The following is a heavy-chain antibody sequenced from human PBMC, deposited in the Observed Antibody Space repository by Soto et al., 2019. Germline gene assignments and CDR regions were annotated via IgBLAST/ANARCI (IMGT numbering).Heavy chain of an antibody. Sequence: QVHLQESGPGLVKPSQTLSLTCSVNGDSINSDSVYWSWILQSPGKGIEYIGYITYNGRTFYNPSLKSRVTMSVDTPKKQFSLEVRSVTAADTAVYYCARERQVGPSSGRFDPWGQGTLVTVST. CDR3: ARERQVGPSSGRFDP. CDR2: ITYNGRT. J-gene: IGHJ5*02. CDR1: GDSINSDSVY. V-gene: IGHV4-31*03.